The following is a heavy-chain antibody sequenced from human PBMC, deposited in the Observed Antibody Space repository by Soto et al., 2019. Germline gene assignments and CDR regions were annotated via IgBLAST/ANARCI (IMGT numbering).Heavy chain of an antibody. CDR1: GGSISSNNW. Sequence: QVQLQESGPGLVKPSGTLSLTCAVSGGSISSNNWWSWVRQAPGPGLEWIGDIFHSGSTNYNPSLKSRFTISVDKSQNQFSLNLSSVTAADTAMYYCARLFCSSSSCLTPSWFDPWGQGTLVTVSS. J-gene: IGHJ5*02. CDR2: IFHSGST. V-gene: IGHV4-4*02. CDR3: ARLFCSSSSCLTPSWFDP. D-gene: IGHD2-2*01.